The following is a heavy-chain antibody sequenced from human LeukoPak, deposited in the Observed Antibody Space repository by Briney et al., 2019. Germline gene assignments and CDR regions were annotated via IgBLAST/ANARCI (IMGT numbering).Heavy chain of an antibody. CDR3: ATDPFYYYDSSGTDAFDI. CDR1: GYTLTELS. D-gene: IGHD3-22*01. Sequence: ASVKVSCKVSGYTLTELSMHWVRQAPGKGLEWMGGFDPEDGETIYAQKFQGRVTMTEDTSTDTAYMELSSLRSEDTAVYYCATDPFYYYDSSGTDAFDIWGQGTMVTVSS. J-gene: IGHJ3*02. CDR2: FDPEDGET. V-gene: IGHV1-24*01.